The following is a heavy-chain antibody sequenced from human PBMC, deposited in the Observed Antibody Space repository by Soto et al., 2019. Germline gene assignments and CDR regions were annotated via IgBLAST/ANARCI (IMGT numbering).Heavy chain of an antibody. D-gene: IGHD3-3*01. Sequence: QVRLQESGPGLVKPSQTLSLTCTVSGGSISSGGYYWSWIRQHPGKGLEWIGYIYYSGNTYYNPSLKSRVAISLDTSKNQFSLRLSSVTAADTAVYYCARTFYEIYYMDVWGKGTTVTVSS. V-gene: IGHV4-31*03. CDR2: IYYSGNT. J-gene: IGHJ6*03. CDR3: ARTFYEIYYMDV. CDR1: GGSISSGGYY.